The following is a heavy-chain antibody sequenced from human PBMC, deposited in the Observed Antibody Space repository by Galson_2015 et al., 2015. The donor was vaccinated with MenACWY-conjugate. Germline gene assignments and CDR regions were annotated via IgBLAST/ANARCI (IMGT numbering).Heavy chain of an antibody. D-gene: IGHD3-22*01. V-gene: IGHV3-21*01. J-gene: IGHJ4*02. CDR1: GFTFSSYS. CDR3: ARVVYYDSSGLVY. CDR2: ISSSSSYI. Sequence: SLRLSCAASGFTFSSYSMNWVRQAPGKGLEWVSSISSSSSYIYYADSVKGRFTISRDNAKNSLYLQMNSLRAEDTAVYYCARVVYYDSSGLVYWGQGTLVTVSS.